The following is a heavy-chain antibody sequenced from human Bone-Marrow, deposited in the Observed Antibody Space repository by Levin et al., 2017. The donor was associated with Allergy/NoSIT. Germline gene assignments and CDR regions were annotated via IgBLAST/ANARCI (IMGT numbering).Heavy chain of an antibody. J-gene: IGHJ5*02. CDR1: GFTFTTYT. D-gene: IGHD4-17*01. Sequence: GESLKISCAASGFTFTTYTMHWVRQAPGKGLDWVALIAHDGSKEYYADSVKGRFTISRDDSKNTLYLQMNSLRVEDTASYYCARATVTEGGWFDPWGQGTLVTVSS. CDR2: IAHDGSKE. V-gene: IGHV3-30-3*01. CDR3: ARATVTEGGWFDP.